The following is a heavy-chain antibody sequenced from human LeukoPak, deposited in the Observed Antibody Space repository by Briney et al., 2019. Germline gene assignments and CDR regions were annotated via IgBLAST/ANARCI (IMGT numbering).Heavy chain of an antibody. D-gene: IGHD3-10*01. CDR3: ARVAITMVRGVIIEAYYFDY. CDR2: ISSSSSTI. CDR1: GFTFSSYS. Sequence: PGGSLRLSCAASGFTFSSYSMNWVRQAPGKGLEWVSYISSSSSTIYYADSVKGRFTISRDNAKNSLYLQMNSLRDEDTAVYYCARVAITMVRGVIIEAYYFDYWGQGTLVTVSS. V-gene: IGHV3-48*02. J-gene: IGHJ4*02.